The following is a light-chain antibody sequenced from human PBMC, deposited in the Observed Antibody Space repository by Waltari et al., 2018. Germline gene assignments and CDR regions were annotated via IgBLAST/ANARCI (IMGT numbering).Light chain of an antibody. J-gene: IGKJ1*01. CDR3: QQRDSWWT. CDR2: DAS. Sequence: TVSCRASQSISSYLAWYPQNPGQAPRLLIYDASNRATGITARFSGGGSGTDFTLTISSLEPEDFAVYYCQQRDSWWTFGQGTKVEIK. CDR1: QSISSY. V-gene: IGKV3-11*01.